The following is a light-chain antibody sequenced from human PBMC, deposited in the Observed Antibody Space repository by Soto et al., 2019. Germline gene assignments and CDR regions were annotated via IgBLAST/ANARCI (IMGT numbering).Light chain of an antibody. CDR2: DVS. Sequence: QSLLTQPSPVPEPPGQSVTLPCTGTSRDVGRYDYVSWYQQHPGKAPNLVIYDVSKRPSGVPDRFSGSKSGNTASLTISGLQPEDEADYYCCSYAGSYTFVIFGGGTKVTVL. V-gene: IGLV2-11*01. CDR3: CSYAGSYTFVI. J-gene: IGLJ2*01. CDR1: SRDVGRYDY.